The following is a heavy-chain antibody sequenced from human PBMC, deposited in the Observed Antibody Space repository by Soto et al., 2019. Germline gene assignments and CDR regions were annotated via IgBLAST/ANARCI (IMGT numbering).Heavy chain of an antibody. CDR3: ARFYYYDRSGYYYVEEFDY. Sequence: SETLSLTCTVSGGSISSGDYYRGWIRQPPGKGLEWIGYIYYSGSTYYNPSLKSRVTISVDTSKNQFSLKLSSVTAADTAVYYCARFYYYDRSGYYYVEEFDYWGQGTLVTVSP. CDR2: IYYSGST. CDR1: GGSISSGDYY. V-gene: IGHV4-30-4*01. D-gene: IGHD3-22*01. J-gene: IGHJ4*02.